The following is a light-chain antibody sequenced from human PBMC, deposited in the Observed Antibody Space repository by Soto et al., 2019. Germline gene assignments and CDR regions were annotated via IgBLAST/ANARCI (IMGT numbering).Light chain of an antibody. CDR2: DAS. CDR3: QQRNKWPPVT. J-gene: IGKJ4*01. Sequence: EIVMTQSPATLSVSPGERATLSCRASQSVSSNLAWYQQKPGQAPRLLIYDASNRATGVPTRFSGSGSGTDFTLTISSLEPEDFAVYYCQQRNKWPPVTFGGGTRVEIK. V-gene: IGKV3-11*01. CDR1: QSVSSN.